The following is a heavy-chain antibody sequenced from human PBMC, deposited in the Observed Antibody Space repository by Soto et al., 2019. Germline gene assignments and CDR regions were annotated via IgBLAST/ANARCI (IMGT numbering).Heavy chain of an antibody. J-gene: IGHJ5*02. CDR3: ATRQVGSYNLFDP. Sequence: PSETLSLTCTVSVGSVSRSSYSWAWILQPPGKGLEWIGTLYYSGNTYYNPSIKSRVTISVDTSKNQFSLKLSSVTAADTAVYYCATRQVGSYNLFDPWGQGTLVTVSS. D-gene: IGHD2-15*01. CDR2: LYYSGNT. CDR1: VGSVSRSSYS. V-gene: IGHV4-39*01.